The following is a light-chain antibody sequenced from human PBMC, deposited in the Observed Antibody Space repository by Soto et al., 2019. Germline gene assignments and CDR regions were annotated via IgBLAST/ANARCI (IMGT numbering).Light chain of an antibody. CDR1: QSVSSN. V-gene: IGKV3-15*01. J-gene: IGKJ1*01. Sequence: EIVRTQSPATLSVSPGDRATLSCRASQSVSSNLAWYHKPPGQAPRLXXYGASTRATGIPARFSGSGSATEFTLTISSLQSGDFAVYACQPYNIWPPWTFGQGTKVDI. CDR3: QPYNIWPPWT. CDR2: GAS.